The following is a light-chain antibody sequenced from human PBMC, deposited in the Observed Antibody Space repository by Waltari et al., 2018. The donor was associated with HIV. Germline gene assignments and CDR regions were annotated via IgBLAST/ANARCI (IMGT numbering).Light chain of an antibody. CDR3: QSTDHDGTWV. CDR2: KDI. V-gene: IGLV3-25*03. Sequence: SYDLTQTPSVSVSPGQTARINCSRGALPKKYSSWYRQKAGQAPNLLIYKDIERPSGIPGRIAGSGSGTGVTLTITDVQAEDEGDYFCQSTDHDGTWVFGGGTKLTVL. CDR1: ALPKKY. J-gene: IGLJ3*02.